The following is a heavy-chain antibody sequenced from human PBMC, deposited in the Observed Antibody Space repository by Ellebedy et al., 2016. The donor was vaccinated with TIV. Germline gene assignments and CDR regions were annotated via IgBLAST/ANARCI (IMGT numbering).Heavy chain of an antibody. Sequence: SETLSLTCTVSGGSISSYYWSWIRQPPGKGLEWIGYIYYSGSTNYNPSLKSRVTISVDTSKNQFSLKLSSVTAADTAVYYCARAATPLTLGVDYWGQGTLVTVSS. CDR1: GGSISSYY. J-gene: IGHJ4*02. V-gene: IGHV4-59*08. D-gene: IGHD1-26*01. CDR2: IYYSGST. CDR3: ARAATPLTLGVDY.